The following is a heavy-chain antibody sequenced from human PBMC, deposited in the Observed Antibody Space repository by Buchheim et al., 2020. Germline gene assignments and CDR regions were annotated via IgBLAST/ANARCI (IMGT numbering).Heavy chain of an antibody. Sequence: EVQLVESGGGLVQPGGSLRLSCAASGFTFSRDWMRWVRQAPGKGLEWVANIKQDGSEIHFVDSVKGRFSISRDNAKNSLYLQLSSLRSEDTAVYYCARDLAGWSRSPTDYWGQGTL. CDR1: GFTFSRDW. CDR3: ARDLAGWSRSPTDY. D-gene: IGHD2-8*02. J-gene: IGHJ4*02. CDR2: IKQDGSEI. V-gene: IGHV3-7*01.